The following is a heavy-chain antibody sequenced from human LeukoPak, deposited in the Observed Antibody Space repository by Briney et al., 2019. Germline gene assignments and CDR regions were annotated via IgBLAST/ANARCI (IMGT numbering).Heavy chain of an antibody. J-gene: IGHJ4*02. CDR2: IYYTGNT. CDR1: GGSVSSGSYY. V-gene: IGHV4-61*03. CDR3: ARVHSGWFIDY. D-gene: IGHD6-19*01. Sequence: SETLSLTCTVSGGSVSSGSYYWSWIRQPPGKGLEWIAYIYYTGNTNYNPSLKSRVTILVDTSKNHFSLEVNSVTTADTAVYFCARVHSGWFIDYWGQGTLVTVSS.